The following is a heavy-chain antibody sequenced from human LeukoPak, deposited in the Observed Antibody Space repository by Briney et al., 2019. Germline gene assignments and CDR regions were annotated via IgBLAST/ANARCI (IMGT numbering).Heavy chain of an antibody. J-gene: IGHJ4*02. CDR1: GFTFSSYS. CDR3: AREPTNYYDSSGYYYY. V-gene: IGHV3-48*01. D-gene: IGHD3-22*01. Sequence: GGSLRLSCAASGFTFSSYSMNWVRQAPGKGLEWVSYISSSSSTIYYADSVKGRFTISRDNAKNSLYLQMNSLRAEDTAVYYCAREPTNYYDSSGYYYYWGQGTLVTVSS. CDR2: ISSSSSTI.